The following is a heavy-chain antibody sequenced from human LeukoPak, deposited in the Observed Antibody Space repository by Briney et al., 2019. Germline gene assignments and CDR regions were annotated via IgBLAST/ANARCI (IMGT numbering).Heavy chain of an antibody. J-gene: IGHJ4*02. V-gene: IGHV3-23*01. CDR1: GFTFSSYA. Sequence: GGSLRLSCAASGFTFSSYAMSWVRQAPGKGLEWVSAISGSGGSTYYADSVKGRFTISRDNSKNTLYLQMNSLRAEDTAVYYCAKGCGGYSSSCQIYWGQGTLITVSS. D-gene: IGHD6-13*01. CDR3: AKGCGGYSSSCQIY. CDR2: ISGSGGST.